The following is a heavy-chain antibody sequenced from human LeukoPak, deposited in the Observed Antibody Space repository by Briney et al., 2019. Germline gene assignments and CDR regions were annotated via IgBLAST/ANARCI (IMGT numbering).Heavy chain of an antibody. V-gene: IGHV3-15*01. J-gene: IGHJ4*01. CDR2: IKSKTDRGTT. CDR1: GFTFSNAW. D-gene: IGHD3-16*02. CDR3: TTDQARITFGGVIATAY. Sequence: GGSLRLSCAASGFTFSNAWMSWVRQAPGKGLEWVGRIKSKTDRGTTDYAAPVKGRFTISRDDSQNTLYLQMNSLKAEDTAVYYCTTDQARITFGGVIATAYWGQGTLVTVSS.